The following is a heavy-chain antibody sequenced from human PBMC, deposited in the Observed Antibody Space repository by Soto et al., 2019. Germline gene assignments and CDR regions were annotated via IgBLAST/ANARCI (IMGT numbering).Heavy chain of an antibody. J-gene: IGHJ3*02. CDR2: IYSGGST. D-gene: IGHD6-19*01. Sequence: EVQLVESGGGLVQPGGSRRLSCAASGFTVSSNYMSWVRQAPGKGLEWVSVIYSGGSTYYADSVKGRFTISRDNSKNTLYLQMNSLRAEDTAVHYCASCSSGWDNAFDIWGQGTMVTVSS. CDR3: ASCSSGWDNAFDI. CDR1: GFTVSSNY. V-gene: IGHV3-66*01.